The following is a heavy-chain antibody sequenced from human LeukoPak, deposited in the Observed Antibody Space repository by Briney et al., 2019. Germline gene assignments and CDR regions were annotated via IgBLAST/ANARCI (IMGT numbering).Heavy chain of an antibody. J-gene: IGHJ4*02. CDR2: IYYSGST. D-gene: IGHD3-10*01. CDR3: ARRGQNIIDWAFDY. CDR1: GCSISSSDYY. Sequence: SETLSLTCTVSGCSISSSDYYCGWIRQPPGKGLEWIGSIYYSGSTYYNPSLKSRVTISVDTSKNQFSLKLSSVTAADTAVYYCARRGQNIIDWAFDYWGQGTLVTVSS. V-gene: IGHV4-39*01.